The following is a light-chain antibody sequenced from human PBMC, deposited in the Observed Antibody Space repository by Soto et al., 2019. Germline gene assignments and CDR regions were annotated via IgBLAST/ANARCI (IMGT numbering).Light chain of an antibody. CDR3: QQANSFPRT. J-gene: IGKJ1*01. Sequence: DIQMTQSPSSVSASVGDRVTITCRASQGISSWLAWHQQKPGKAPKLLIYAASRLQSGVPSRFSGSGSGTDFTLTISSLQPEDFATYYCQQANSFPRTFGQGTKVEIK. CDR1: QGISSW. V-gene: IGKV1-12*01. CDR2: AAS.